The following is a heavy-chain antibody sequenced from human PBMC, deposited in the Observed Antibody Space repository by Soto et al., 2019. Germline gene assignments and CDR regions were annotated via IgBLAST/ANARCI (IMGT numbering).Heavy chain of an antibody. J-gene: IGHJ4*02. CDR3: ARDRGCSGGICYRDLGY. CDR2: ISSISNTI. D-gene: IGHD2-15*01. Sequence: EVQLVESGGGLVQPGGSLRLSCAASGFTFSTYSMSWVRQAPGKGLEWVSYISSISNTIYYADSVKGRFTISRDNAKNSLYLNMNSLRAEDTAVYYCARDRGCSGGICYRDLGYWGQGTLVTVSS. V-gene: IGHV3-48*01. CDR1: GFTFSTYS.